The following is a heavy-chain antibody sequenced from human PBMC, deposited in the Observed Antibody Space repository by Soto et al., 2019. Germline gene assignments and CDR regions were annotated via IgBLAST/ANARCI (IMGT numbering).Heavy chain of an antibody. CDR3: ARYYYGSGSPSWYFDL. D-gene: IGHD3-10*01. CDR1: GGSFSGYY. J-gene: IGHJ2*01. V-gene: IGHV4-34*01. Sequence: QVQLQQWGAGLLKPSETLSLTCAVYGGSFSGYYWSWIRQPPGKGLEWIGEINHSGSTNYNPSLKSRVTISVDTSKNQFSPKLSSVTAADTAVYYCARYYYGSGSPSWYFDLWGRGTLVTVSS. CDR2: INHSGST.